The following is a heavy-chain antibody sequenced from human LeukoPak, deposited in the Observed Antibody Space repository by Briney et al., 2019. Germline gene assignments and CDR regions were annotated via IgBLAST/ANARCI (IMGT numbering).Heavy chain of an antibody. V-gene: IGHV3-53*01. CDR1: GFTVSSNY. J-gene: IGHJ3*02. CDR3: AKSGATPDDFDI. CDR2: IYSGGST. D-gene: IGHD5-12*01. Sequence: GGSLRLSCAASGFTVSSNYMRWVRQAPGKGLEWVSVIYSGGSTYYADSVKGRFTISRDNSKNTLYLQLNSLRAEDTAVYYCAKSGATPDDFDIWGQGAMVTVSS.